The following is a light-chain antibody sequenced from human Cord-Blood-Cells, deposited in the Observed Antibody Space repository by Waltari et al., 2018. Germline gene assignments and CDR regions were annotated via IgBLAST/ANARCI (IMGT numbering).Light chain of an antibody. CDR3: SSYTSSSTLVV. CDR2: DVS. Sequence: HSALTQPASVSGSPGQSITISCTGTSSDVGGYNYVSWYQQHPGKAPKLMLYDVSNRPSGGSNRFSGSKAGNTASLTISGLQAEDEADYYCSSYTSSSTLVVFGGGTMLTVL. J-gene: IGLJ2*01. CDR1: SSDVGGYNY. V-gene: IGLV2-14*01.